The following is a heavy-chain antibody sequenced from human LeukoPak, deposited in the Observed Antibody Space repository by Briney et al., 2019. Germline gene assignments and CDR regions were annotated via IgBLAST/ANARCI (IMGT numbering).Heavy chain of an antibody. J-gene: IGHJ4*02. Sequence: ASETLSLTCTVSGGSLSSYHWSWIRQPPGKGLEWIGYIYYSGSTNYNPSLKSRVTISVDTSKTQFSLRLSSVTAADTAVYYCARGGDIFDYWGQGTLVTVSS. D-gene: IGHD3-9*01. CDR1: GGSLSSYH. V-gene: IGHV4-59*01. CDR3: ARGGDIFDY. CDR2: IYYSGST.